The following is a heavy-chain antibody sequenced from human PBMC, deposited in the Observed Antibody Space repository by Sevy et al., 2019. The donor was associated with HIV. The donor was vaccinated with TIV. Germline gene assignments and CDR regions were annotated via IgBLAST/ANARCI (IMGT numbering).Heavy chain of an antibody. V-gene: IGHV4-39*02. CDR1: GASMRSSHY. Sequence: SETLSLTCTVSGASMRSSHYWGWIRQPPGKGLEWIGSIYNGGETFYTPSLKTRVTISIDTSKSHFSLKLTSVTATDTAVYCCARLPQGLGQSFDSWGQGNLVTVSS. CDR2: IYNGGET. D-gene: IGHD6-19*01. J-gene: IGHJ4*02. CDR3: ARLPQGLGQSFDS.